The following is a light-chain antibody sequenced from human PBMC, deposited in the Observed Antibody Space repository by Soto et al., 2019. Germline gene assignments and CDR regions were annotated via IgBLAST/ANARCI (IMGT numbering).Light chain of an antibody. V-gene: IGLV2-23*01. Sequence: QYVLTQPASVSGSPGQSITIYCTGTSSDIGSYNRVSWYQQHPGKAPKLMIYEGSKRPSGLSNRFSGSKSGNTASLTISGLQTEDEADYYCCSYAGSSTYVFGTGTKLTVL. CDR1: SSDIGSYNR. CDR3: CSYAGSSTYV. J-gene: IGLJ1*01. CDR2: EGS.